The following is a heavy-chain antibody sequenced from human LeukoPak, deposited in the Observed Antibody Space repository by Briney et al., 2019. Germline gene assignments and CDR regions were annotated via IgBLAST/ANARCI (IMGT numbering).Heavy chain of an antibody. CDR1: GYTFIAYY. V-gene: IGHV1-2*04. J-gene: IGHJ4*02. Sequence: ASVKVSCKASGYTFIAYYMHWVRQAPGQGLEWMGWINPNSGGTNYAQKFQGWVTMTRDTSISTAYMELSRLRSDDTAVYYCARGLAYCGGDCSPFDYWGQGTLVTVSS. CDR3: ARGLAYCGGDCSPFDY. D-gene: IGHD2-21*02. CDR2: INPNSGGT.